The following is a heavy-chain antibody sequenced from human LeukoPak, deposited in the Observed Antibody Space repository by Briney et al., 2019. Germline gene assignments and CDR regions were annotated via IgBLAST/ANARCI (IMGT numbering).Heavy chain of an antibody. J-gene: IGHJ4*02. CDR1: GYTVTINY. CDR2: IYPRDGST. Sequence: ASVKVSFTASGYTVTINYIHWVRQAPGQGLEWMGMIYPRDGSTSYAQKFQGRVTVTRDTSTSTVHMELSGLRSEDTAVYYCARDQEGFDYWGQGTLVTVSS. CDR3: ARDQEGFDY. V-gene: IGHV1-46*01.